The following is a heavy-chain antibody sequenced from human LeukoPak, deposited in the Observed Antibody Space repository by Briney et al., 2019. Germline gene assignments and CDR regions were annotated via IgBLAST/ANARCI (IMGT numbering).Heavy chain of an antibody. J-gene: IGHJ6*03. V-gene: IGHV4-39*01. CDR1: GGSISSSSYY. CDR3: ARLSGYYDYYYYYYMDV. Sequence: SETLSLTCTVSGGSISSSSYYWGWIRQPPGKGLEWIGSIYYSGSTYYNPSLKSRVTISVDTSKNQFSLKLSSVTAADTAVYYCARLSGYYDYYYYYYMDVWGKGTTVTVS. CDR2: IYYSGST. D-gene: IGHD3-3*01.